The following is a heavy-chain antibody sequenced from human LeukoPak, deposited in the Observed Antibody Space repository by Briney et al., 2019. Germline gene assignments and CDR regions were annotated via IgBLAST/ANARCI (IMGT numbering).Heavy chain of an antibody. V-gene: IGHV3-21*01. CDR2: ISSSSSYI. D-gene: IGHD2-15*01. CDR3: ASPGQARMVVATSYGMDV. CDR1: GFSFSNAW. Sequence: GGSLRLSCATSGFSFSNAWMNWVRQAPGKGLEWVSSISSSSSYIYYADSVKGRFTISRDNAKNSLYLQMNSLRAEDTAVYYCASPGQARMVVATSYGMDVWGQGTTVTVSS. J-gene: IGHJ6*02.